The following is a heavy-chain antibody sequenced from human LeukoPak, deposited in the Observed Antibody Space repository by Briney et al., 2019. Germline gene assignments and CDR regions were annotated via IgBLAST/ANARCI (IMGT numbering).Heavy chain of an antibody. J-gene: IGHJ5*02. CDR3: AREGCGGDCIFNWFDP. V-gene: IGHV3-48*03. CDR1: GFTFSSYE. Sequence: PGGSLRLSCAASGFTFSSYEMNWVRQAPGKGLEWVSYISSSGSTIYYADSVKGRFTISRDNAKNSLYLQMNSLRAEDTAVHYCAREGCGGDCIFNWFDPWGQGTLVTVSS. CDR2: ISSSGSTI. D-gene: IGHD2-21*02.